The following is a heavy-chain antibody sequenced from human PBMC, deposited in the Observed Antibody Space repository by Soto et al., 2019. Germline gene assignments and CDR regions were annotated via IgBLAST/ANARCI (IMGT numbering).Heavy chain of an antibody. CDR2: ISSSSSYI. V-gene: IGHV3-21*01. CDR1: GFTFSSYS. CDR3: ASTSRSFSSPSVYYYYGMDV. D-gene: IGHD6-13*01. J-gene: IGHJ6*02. Sequence: EVQLVESGGGLVKPGGSLRLSCAASGFTFSSYSMNWVRQAPGKGLEWVSSISSSSSYIYYADSVKGRFTISRDNAKNSLYLQMNSLRAEDTAVYYCASTSRSFSSPSVYYYYGMDVWGQGTTVTVSS.